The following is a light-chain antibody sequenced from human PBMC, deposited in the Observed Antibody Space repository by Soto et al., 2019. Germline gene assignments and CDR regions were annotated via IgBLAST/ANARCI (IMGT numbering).Light chain of an antibody. V-gene: IGLV2-8*01. CDR3: NSYAGTKNLV. CDR1: SSDVGGHNY. CDR2: DVN. J-gene: IGLJ2*01. Sequence: QSVLTQPPSASGSPGKSVTISCTGTSSDVGGHNYVSWYQQHPGKAPKLIIYDVNKRPSGVPDRFSGSKSGNTASLTVSGLQAEDEADYYCNSYAGTKNLVFGGGTKLTVL.